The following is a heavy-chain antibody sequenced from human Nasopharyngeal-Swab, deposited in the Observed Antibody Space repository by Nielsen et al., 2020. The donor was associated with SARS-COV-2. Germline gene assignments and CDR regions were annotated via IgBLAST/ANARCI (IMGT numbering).Heavy chain of an antibody. CDR1: GFTFSSYG. Sequence: GESLKISCAASGFTFSSYGFHWVRQAPGKGLEWVAFISYDGFYKYYGDSVKGRFTISRDNSKNTLYLQMNSLRAEDTAVYYCARKPLDIWGQGTMVTVSS. CDR2: ISYDGFYK. V-gene: IGHV3-30*03. CDR3: ARKPLDI. J-gene: IGHJ3*02.